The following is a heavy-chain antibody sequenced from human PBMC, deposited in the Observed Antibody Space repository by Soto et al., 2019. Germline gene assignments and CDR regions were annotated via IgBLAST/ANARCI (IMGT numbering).Heavy chain of an antibody. Sequence: ASVKVSCKASGGTFSSYAISWVRQAPGQGLEWMGGIIPIFGTANYAQKFQGRVTITADKSTSTAYMELSSLRSEDTAVYYCATARFNYYSSGTTHSYDYWGQGTLVTVSS. CDR3: ATARFNYYSSGTTHSYDY. CDR2: IIPIFGTA. D-gene: IGHD3-10*01. J-gene: IGHJ4*02. CDR1: GGTFSSYA. V-gene: IGHV1-69*06.